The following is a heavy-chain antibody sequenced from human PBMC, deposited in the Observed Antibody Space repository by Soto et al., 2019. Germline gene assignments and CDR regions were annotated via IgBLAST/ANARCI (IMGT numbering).Heavy chain of an antibody. V-gene: IGHV4-30-4*01. CDR1: GGSSSSGDYC. J-gene: IGHJ5*02. Sequence: SETLSLTCTVSGGSSSSGDYCWSWIRQPPGKGLEWIGYIYYSGSTYYNPSLKSRVTISVDTSKNQFSLKLSSVTAADTAVYYCARLVQLLQGRWFDPWGQGTLVTVSS. D-gene: IGHD2-15*01. CDR3: ARLVQLLQGRWFDP. CDR2: IYYSGST.